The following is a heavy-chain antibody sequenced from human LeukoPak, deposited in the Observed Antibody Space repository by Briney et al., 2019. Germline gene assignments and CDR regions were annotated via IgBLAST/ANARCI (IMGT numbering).Heavy chain of an antibody. D-gene: IGHD2/OR15-2a*01. CDR2: INVVNDNT. CDR1: GYDFTSYA. CDR3: ARAPLTTYPW. Sequence: ASVKVSCKTSGYDFTSYAMHWVRQAPGQRLEWMRWINVVNDNTKLSQKFQGRVTITSDTSASTAYMEMSSLRFDDTAVYYCARAPLTTYPWWGQGTLVTVSS. J-gene: IGHJ4*02. V-gene: IGHV1-3*01.